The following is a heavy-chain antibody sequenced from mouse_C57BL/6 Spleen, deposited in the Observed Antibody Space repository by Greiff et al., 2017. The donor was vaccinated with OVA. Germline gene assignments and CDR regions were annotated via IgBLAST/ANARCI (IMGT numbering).Heavy chain of an antibody. V-gene: IGHV5-4*01. CDR3: ARDRGYYYGSSNWYFDV. CDR2: ISDGGSYT. J-gene: IGHJ1*03. CDR1: GFTFSSYA. Sequence: EVKLVESGGGLVKPGGSLKLSCAASGFTFSSYAMSWVRQTPEKRLEWVATISDGGSYTYYPDNVKGRFTISRDNAKNNLYLQMSHLKSEDTAMYYCARDRGYYYGSSNWYFDVWGTGTTVTVSS. D-gene: IGHD1-1*01.